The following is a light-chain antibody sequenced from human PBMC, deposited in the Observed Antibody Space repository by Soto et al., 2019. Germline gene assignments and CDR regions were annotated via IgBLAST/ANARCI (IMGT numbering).Light chain of an antibody. V-gene: IGLV2-23*01. CDR2: EGT. CDR1: SSDVGSYDL. CDR3: VAWDDSLSGWV. J-gene: IGLJ3*02. Sequence: QSALTQPASVSGPPGQSIVISCNGSSSDVGSYDLVSWYLQYPGKAPKVIIFEGTKRPSGVSDRFSGSKSGNTASLTISGLQTEDEADYYCVAWDDSLSGWVFGGGTKLTVL.